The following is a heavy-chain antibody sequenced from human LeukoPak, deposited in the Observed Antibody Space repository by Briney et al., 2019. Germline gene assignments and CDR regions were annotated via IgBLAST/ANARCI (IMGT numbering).Heavy chain of an antibody. CDR3: ARDRRDYYDSSGLDY. CDR2: FYADGST. Sequence: GGSLRLSCAASGFAVNTNYMTWVRQTPGKGLEWVSVFYADGSTFYAESVKGRFTISRHNSKNTLYLQMNSLRAEDTAIYYCARDRRDYYDSSGLDYWGQGTLVTVSS. CDR1: GFAVNTNY. J-gene: IGHJ4*02. V-gene: IGHV3-53*04. D-gene: IGHD3-22*01.